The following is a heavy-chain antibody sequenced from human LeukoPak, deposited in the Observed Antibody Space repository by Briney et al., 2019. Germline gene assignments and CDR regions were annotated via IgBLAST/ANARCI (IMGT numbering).Heavy chain of an antibody. CDR3: ARVSNWNLDY. CDR1: GFTFSSYS. D-gene: IGHD1-1*01. Sequence: GRSLRLSCAASGFTFSSYSMNWVRQAPGKGLEWVSSISSSSSYIYYADSVKGRFTISRDNAKNSLYLQMNSLRAEDTAVYYCARVSNWNLDYWGQGTLVTVSS. V-gene: IGHV3-21*01. J-gene: IGHJ4*02. CDR2: ISSSSSYI.